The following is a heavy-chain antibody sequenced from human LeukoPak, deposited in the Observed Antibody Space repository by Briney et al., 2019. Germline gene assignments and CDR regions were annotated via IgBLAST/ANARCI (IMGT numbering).Heavy chain of an antibody. D-gene: IGHD1-26*01. Sequence: SETLSLTCTVSGGSISSGSYYWSWIRQPAGKGLEWIGRIYTSGSTNYNPSLKSRVTISVDTSKNQFSLKLSSVTAADTAVYYCARDVSGSYYDRYFQHWGQGTLVTVSS. CDR1: GGSISSGSYY. CDR2: IYTSGST. V-gene: IGHV4-61*02. CDR3: ARDVSGSYYDRYFQH. J-gene: IGHJ1*01.